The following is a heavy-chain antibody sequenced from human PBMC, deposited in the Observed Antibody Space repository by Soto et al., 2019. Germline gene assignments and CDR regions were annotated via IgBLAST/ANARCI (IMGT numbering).Heavy chain of an antibody. CDR1: GYSFITYA. Sequence: ASVKVSCTASGYSFITYAITWVRQAPGQGLEWMGWISGYNGNTNYAQKLQGRVTMTTDTSTSTAYMELRSLRSDDTAVYYCARGATYRGYMDVWGKGTTVTVSS. J-gene: IGHJ6*03. D-gene: IGHD3-10*01. CDR3: ARGATYRGYMDV. V-gene: IGHV1-18*01. CDR2: ISGYNGNT.